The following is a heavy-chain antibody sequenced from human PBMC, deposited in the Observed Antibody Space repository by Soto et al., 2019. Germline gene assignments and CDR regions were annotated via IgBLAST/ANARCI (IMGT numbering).Heavy chain of an antibody. CDR3: AREVHLTY. J-gene: IGHJ4*02. V-gene: IGHV3-48*01. CDR2: ITSSSSTI. CDR1: GFTFSSYS. D-gene: IGHD1-1*01. Sequence: VQLVESGGGLVQPGGSLRLSCAASGFTFSSYSMNWVRQAPGKGLEWVSYITSSSSTIYYADSVKGRFTISRDNAKKSLYLQMNSLRAEDTAVYYCAREVHLTYWGQGTLVTVSS.